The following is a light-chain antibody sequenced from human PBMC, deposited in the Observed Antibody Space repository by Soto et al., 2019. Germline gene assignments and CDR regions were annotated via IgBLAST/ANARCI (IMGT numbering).Light chain of an antibody. Sequence: QSVRAQPSSVCGSPGQSVTISCTGTISDVGGYNYVSWYQQHPGKAPKLMIYEVSNRPSGVSNRSSGSKSGNTASLTISGLQAEDEADYYCSSYTSSTFYVFGTGTKVTV. V-gene: IGLV2-14*01. CDR3: SSYTSSTFYV. CDR1: ISDVGGYNY. CDR2: EVS. J-gene: IGLJ1*01.